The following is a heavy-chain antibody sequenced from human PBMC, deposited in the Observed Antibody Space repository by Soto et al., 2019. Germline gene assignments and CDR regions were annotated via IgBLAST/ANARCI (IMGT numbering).Heavy chain of an antibody. V-gene: IGHV3-48*03. CDR1: GFTFRNSE. J-gene: IGHJ4*02. Sequence: GSLRLSCAGSGFTFRNSEMFWVRQAPGKGLEWVSKINYSGSNIYYSKSVKGRFTISRDNAKNSLYLQMNSLTDEDTAIYFCASEALCGADCYFFEYWGPGXLVTVSS. CDR2: INYSGSNI. D-gene: IGHD2-21*02. CDR3: ASEALCGADCYFFEY.